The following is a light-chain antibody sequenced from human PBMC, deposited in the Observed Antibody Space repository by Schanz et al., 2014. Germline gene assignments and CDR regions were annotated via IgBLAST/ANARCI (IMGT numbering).Light chain of an antibody. CDR2: FNSDGSH. Sequence: QLVLTQSPSASASLGASVKLTCTLSSGHSSYDIAWHQQQPEKGPRFLMKFNSDGSHTQGDGIPDRFSGSNSGAEYYLTISSLQSEDEADYYCQTWGTGFVVFGGGTKVTVL. J-gene: IGLJ2*01. CDR3: QTWGTGFVV. V-gene: IGLV4-69*02. CDR1: SGHSSYD.